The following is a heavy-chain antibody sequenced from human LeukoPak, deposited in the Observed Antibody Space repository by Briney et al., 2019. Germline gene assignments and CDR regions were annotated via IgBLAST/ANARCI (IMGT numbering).Heavy chain of an antibody. V-gene: IGHV3-64*01. J-gene: IGHJ4*02. CDR3: ARVYIAGMTGHYSLDY. CDR1: GFAFRTYA. CDR2: ISSNGGTT. D-gene: IGHD3-9*01. Sequence: GGSLRLSCAASGFAFRTYAMHWVRQAPGKGLEYVSGISSNGGTTNYANSVKGRFTISRDNSKNTLYLQMGSLRPEDMAVYYCARVYIAGMTGHYSLDYWGQGTLLTVSS.